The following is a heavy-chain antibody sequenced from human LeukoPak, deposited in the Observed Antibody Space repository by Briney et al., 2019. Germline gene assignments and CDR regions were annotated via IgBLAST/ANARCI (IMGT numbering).Heavy chain of an antibody. CDR2: ISYDGSNK. V-gene: IGHV3-30*03. Sequence: PGGSLRLSCAASGFTLSSYWMNWARQAPGKGLEWVAVISYDGSNKYYADSVKGRFTISRDNSKNTLYLQMNSLRAEDTAVYYCARAQIVVVILHYWGQGTLVTVSS. CDR1: GFTLSSYW. J-gene: IGHJ4*02. CDR3: ARAQIVVVILHY. D-gene: IGHD3-22*01.